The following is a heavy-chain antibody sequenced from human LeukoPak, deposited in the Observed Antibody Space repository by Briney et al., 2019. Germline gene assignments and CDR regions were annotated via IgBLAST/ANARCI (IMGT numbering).Heavy chain of an antibody. D-gene: IGHD2-2*01. CDR1: GGSISSYH. J-gene: IGHJ4*02. CDR3: ARAHKDCSSTSCPFDY. CDR2: IYYSGST. V-gene: IGHV4-59*01. Sequence: PSETLSLTCTVSGGSISSYHWSWIRQPPGKGLEWIGYIYYSGSTNYNPSFKSRVTISVDTSKNQFSLKLSSVTAADTAVYYCARAHKDCSSTSCPFDYWGQGTLVTVSS.